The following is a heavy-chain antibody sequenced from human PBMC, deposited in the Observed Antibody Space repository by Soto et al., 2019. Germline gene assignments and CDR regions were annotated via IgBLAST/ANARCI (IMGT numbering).Heavy chain of an antibody. CDR2: IYYSGST. Sequence: SETLSLTCTVSGGSISSYWWSWIRQPAGKGLEWIGYIYYSGSTNYTPSLKSRVTISVDTSKNPFSLKLSSVTAADTAVYYCARDRISYYYYYMDVWAKGTTVTASS. V-gene: IGHV4-59*01. CDR1: GGSISSYW. J-gene: IGHJ6*03. D-gene: IGHD3-3*02. CDR3: ARDRISYYYYYMDV.